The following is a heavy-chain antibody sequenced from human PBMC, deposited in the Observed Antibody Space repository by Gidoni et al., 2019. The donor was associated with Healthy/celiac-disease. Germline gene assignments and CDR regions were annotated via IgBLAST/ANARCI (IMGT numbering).Heavy chain of an antibody. Sequence: QVQLQESGPGLVKPSQTLSLTCPVPGGSITPCGYYWSWIRQHPGKGLEWIGYIYYSGSTYYNPSLKSRVTISVDTSKNQFSLKLSSVTAADTAVYYCARDRYYDSSGYNGFDYWGQGTLVTVSS. CDR3: ARDRYYDSSGYNGFDY. J-gene: IGHJ4*02. D-gene: IGHD3-22*01. CDR1: GGSITPCGYY. CDR2: IYYSGST. V-gene: IGHV4-31*03.